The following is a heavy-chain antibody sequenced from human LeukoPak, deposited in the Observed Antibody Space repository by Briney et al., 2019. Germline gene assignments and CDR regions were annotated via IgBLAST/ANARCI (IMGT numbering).Heavy chain of an antibody. Sequence: SETLSLTCTVSGGSISSYYWGWIRQPPGKGLEWIGSIYYSGSTYYNPSLKSRVTISVDTSKNQFSLKLSSVTAADTAVYYCARHGQLSYYYGMDVWGQGTTVTVSS. J-gene: IGHJ6*02. CDR1: GGSISSYY. D-gene: IGHD5-18*01. CDR2: IYYSGST. CDR3: ARHGQLSYYYGMDV. V-gene: IGHV4-39*01.